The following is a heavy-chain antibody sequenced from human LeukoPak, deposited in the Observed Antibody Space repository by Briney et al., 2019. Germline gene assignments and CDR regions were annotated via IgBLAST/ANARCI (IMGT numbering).Heavy chain of an antibody. Sequence: PGGSLRLSCAASGFTFNRYAIHWVRQAPGKGLEWVTVIASDGNDQHCADSVKGRFTISRDNSKNTLYLQMNSLRAEDTAVYYCAKSIRQKPPPSYYYDSSGYYPGGYWGQGTLVTVSS. D-gene: IGHD3-22*01. CDR2: IASDGNDQ. V-gene: IGHV3-30-3*02. J-gene: IGHJ4*02. CDR3: AKSIRQKPPPSYYYDSSGYYPGGY. CDR1: GFTFNRYA.